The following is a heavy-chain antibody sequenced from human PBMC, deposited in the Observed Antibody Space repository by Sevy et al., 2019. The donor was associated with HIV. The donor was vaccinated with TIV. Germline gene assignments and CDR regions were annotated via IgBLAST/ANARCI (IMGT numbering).Heavy chain of an antibody. D-gene: IGHD5-18*01. J-gene: IGHJ4*02. CDR3: ARGKSGYGYALNY. CDR1: GFSVNSNY. CDR2: IYSEETT. V-gene: IGHV3-66*01. Sequence: GGSLRLSCAASGFSVNSNYMTWVRQAPGKGLEGVSVIYSEETTYHADSVRDRFTISRDNSKNMLYLLMSSLRAEDTAIYYCARGKSGYGYALNYWGQGTLVTVSS.